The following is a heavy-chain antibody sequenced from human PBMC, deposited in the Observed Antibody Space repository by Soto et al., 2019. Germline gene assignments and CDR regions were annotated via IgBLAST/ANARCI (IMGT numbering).Heavy chain of an antibody. CDR2: INYSGST. CDR1: GDSISSYY. CDR3: ARTSRFDC. J-gene: IGHJ4*02. D-gene: IGHD1-1*01. V-gene: IGHV4-59*04. Sequence: SETLSLTCTVSGDSISSYYWSWIRQPPGKGLEWIGYINYSGSTNYNPSLKSRVTMSVDTSKNQFSLKLSSVTAADTAVYYCARTSRFDCWGQGTLVTVSS.